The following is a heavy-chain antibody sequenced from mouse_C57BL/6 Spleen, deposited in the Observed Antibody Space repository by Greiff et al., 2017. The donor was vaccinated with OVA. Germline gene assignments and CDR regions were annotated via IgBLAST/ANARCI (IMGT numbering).Heavy chain of an antibody. CDR2: IDPSDSYT. J-gene: IGHJ2*01. V-gene: IGHV1-69*01. D-gene: IGHD2-4*01. Sequence: QVQLQQPGAELVMPGASVKLSCKASDYTFTSYWLHWVKQRPGQGLEWIGEIDPSDSYTNYNQKFKGKYTLTVDKSSSTAYMQLSSLTSEDSAVYYCARGIYYDYFDYWGQGTTLTVSS. CDR1: DYTFTSYW. CDR3: ARGIYYDYFDY.